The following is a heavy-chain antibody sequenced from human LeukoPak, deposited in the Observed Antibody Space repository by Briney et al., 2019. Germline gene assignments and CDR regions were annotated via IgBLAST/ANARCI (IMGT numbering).Heavy chain of an antibody. D-gene: IGHD5-24*01. CDR3: ARGERDGYNLSFDY. CDR1: GGSISSYY. CDR2: IYTSGST. V-gene: IGHV4-4*07. J-gene: IGHJ4*02. Sequence: SETLSLTCTVSGGSISSYYWSWIRQPAGKGLEWIGRIYTSGSTNYNPSLKSRVTMSVDTSKNQFSLKLSSVTAADTAVYYCARGERDGYNLSFDYWGQGTLVTVSS.